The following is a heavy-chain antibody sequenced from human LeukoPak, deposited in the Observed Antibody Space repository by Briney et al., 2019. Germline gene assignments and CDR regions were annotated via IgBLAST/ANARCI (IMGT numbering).Heavy chain of an antibody. CDR2: INPSGGST. Sequence: GASVKVSCKASGYTFTSYYMHWVRQAPGQGLEWMGIINPSGGSTSYAQKFQGRVTMTGDTSISTAYMELSRLRSDDTAVYYCARDRGYDFWSGHRLVNFDYWGQGTLVTVSS. CDR1: GYTFTSYY. V-gene: IGHV1-46*01. D-gene: IGHD3-3*01. CDR3: ARDRGYDFWSGHRLVNFDY. J-gene: IGHJ4*02.